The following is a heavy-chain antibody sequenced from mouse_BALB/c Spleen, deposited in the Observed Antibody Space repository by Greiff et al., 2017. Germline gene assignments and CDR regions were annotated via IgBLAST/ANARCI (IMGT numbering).Heavy chain of an antibody. J-gene: IGHJ4*01. CDR1: GFTFSSFG. CDR3: ARSGGNYYAMDY. V-gene: IGHV5-17*02. CDR2: ISSGSSTI. D-gene: IGHD2-1*01. Sequence: EVQVVESGGGLVQPGGSRKLSCAASGFTFSSFGMHWVRQAPEKGLEWVAYISSGSSTIYYADTVKGRFTISRDNPKNTLFLQMTSLRSEDTAMYYCARSGGNYYAMDYWGQGTSVTVSS.